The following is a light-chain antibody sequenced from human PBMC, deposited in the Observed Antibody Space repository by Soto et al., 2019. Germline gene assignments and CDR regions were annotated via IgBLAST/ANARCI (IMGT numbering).Light chain of an antibody. CDR3: QSYDSSMSGSVL. V-gene: IGLV1-40*01. CDR2: RNN. Sequence: QSVLRQPPSVSGAPGQRVTISCTGSSSNVGAGYDVNWYQQLPGTAPKVLIYRNNNRPSGVPDRFTDFRSGTSASLAITGLQAEDEGDYYCQSYDSSMSGSVLFGGGTQLTVL. J-gene: IGLJ2*01. CDR1: SSNVGAGYD.